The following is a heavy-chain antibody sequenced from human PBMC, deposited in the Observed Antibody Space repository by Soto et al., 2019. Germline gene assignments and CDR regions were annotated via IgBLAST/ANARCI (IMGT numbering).Heavy chain of an antibody. CDR1: GFLFRNYA. CDR3: ARDPYGGYIFDS. J-gene: IGHJ4*02. Sequence: QVQLVESGGGVVQPGTSLRLSCAASGFLFRNYAMHWVRQSPAKGLEWLAVISFDGANIFYAVAAKGRFTISRDNSKQTLYLQLDSLRPEDTGVYFCARDPYGGYIFDSWGQGTQVTLSS. D-gene: IGHD5-12*01. V-gene: IGHV3-30-3*01. CDR2: ISFDGANI.